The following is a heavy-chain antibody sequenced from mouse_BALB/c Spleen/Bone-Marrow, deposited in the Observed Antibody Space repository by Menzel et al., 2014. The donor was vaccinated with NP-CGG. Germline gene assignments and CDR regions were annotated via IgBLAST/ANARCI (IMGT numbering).Heavy chain of an antibody. CDR3: ARGAVAMDY. CDR1: GYSFTCYW. Sequence: VQLQQSGPQLVRPGASVKISCKASGYSFTCYWMHWVRQRPGQGLEWIGMIDPSDSETRINQKFKDKATLPVDKSSSTAYMQLSSPTFEDSAVYYCARGAVAMDYWGQGTSVTVSS. J-gene: IGHJ4*01. CDR2: IDPSDSET. V-gene: IGHV1S126*01.